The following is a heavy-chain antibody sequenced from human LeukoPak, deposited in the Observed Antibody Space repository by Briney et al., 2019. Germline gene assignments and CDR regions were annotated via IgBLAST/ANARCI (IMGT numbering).Heavy chain of an antibody. CDR3: ARGLTIFGVDWFDP. J-gene: IGHJ5*02. V-gene: IGHV3-7*01. D-gene: IGHD3-3*01. CDR1: GFTFSSYW. CDR2: IKQDGSEK. Sequence: GGSLRLSCAASGFTFSSYWMSWVRQAPGKGLEWVANIKQDGSEKYYVDSVKGRFNISRDNAKNSLYLQMNSLRDEDTAVYYCARGLTIFGVDWFDPWGQGTLVTVSS.